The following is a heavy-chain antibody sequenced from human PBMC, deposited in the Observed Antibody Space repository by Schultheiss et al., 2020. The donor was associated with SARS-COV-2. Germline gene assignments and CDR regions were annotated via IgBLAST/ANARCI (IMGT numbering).Heavy chain of an antibody. Sequence: SETLSLTCAVSGGSISNGGSSWSWIRQPPGKGLEWIGYLYHIGITNYNPSLKSRVTISVDKSKNQFSLKLSSVTAADTAVYYCARKITFGGVIGGNYDYWGQGTLVTVSS. D-gene: IGHD3-16*01. CDR1: GGSISNGGSS. V-gene: IGHV4-30-2*01. CDR3: ARKITFGGVIGGNYDY. J-gene: IGHJ4*02. CDR2: LYHIGIT.